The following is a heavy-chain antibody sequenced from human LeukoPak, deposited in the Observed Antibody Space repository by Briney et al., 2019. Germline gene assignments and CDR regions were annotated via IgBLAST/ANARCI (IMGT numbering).Heavy chain of an antibody. CDR2: VIPILGIA. Sequence: GSSVKVSCKASGGTFSSYAISWVRQAPGQGLERMGRVIPILGIANYAQKFQGRVTITADKSTSTAYMELSSLRSEDTAVYYCAEQRITIFGVVSIGSPFDYWGQGTLVTVSS. CDR1: GGTFSSYA. CDR3: AEQRITIFGVVSIGSPFDY. J-gene: IGHJ4*02. D-gene: IGHD3-3*01. V-gene: IGHV1-69*04.